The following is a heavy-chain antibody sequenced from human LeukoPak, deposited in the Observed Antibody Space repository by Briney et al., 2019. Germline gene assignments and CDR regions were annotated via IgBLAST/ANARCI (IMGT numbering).Heavy chain of an antibody. D-gene: IGHD3-22*01. Sequence: ASVKVSCKASGYTFTSYGISWVRQAPGQGLEWMGLIGAYNGNTNYAQKLQGRVTMTTDTSTSTAYMELRSLRSDATAVYYCARDRRKYYYDSSGYQGDYWGRGTLVTVSS. V-gene: IGHV1-18*01. CDR1: GYTFTSYG. CDR3: ARDRRKYYYDSSGYQGDY. J-gene: IGHJ4*02. CDR2: IGAYNGNT.